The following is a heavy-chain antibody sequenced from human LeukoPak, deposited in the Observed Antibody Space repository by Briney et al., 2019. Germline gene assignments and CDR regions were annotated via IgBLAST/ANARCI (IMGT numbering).Heavy chain of an antibody. Sequence: PGGSLRLSCAVSGFTFDDYAMHWVRQVPGKGLEWVSGINWNSDSIGYADSVKGRFTISRDNAKNSLYLQMNSLRAEDTAMYYCASSGWYSTPNWFDPWGQGTLVIVSS. CDR2: INWNSDSI. D-gene: IGHD6-19*01. CDR1: GFTFDDYA. V-gene: IGHV3-9*01. J-gene: IGHJ5*02. CDR3: ASSGWYSTPNWFDP.